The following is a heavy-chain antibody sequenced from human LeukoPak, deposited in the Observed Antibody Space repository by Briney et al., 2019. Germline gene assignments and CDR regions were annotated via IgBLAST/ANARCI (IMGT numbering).Heavy chain of an antibody. V-gene: IGHV4-39*07. CDR2: IYYSGST. Sequence: SETLSLTCTVSGGSISSSSYYWGWIRQPPGKGLEWIGSIYYSGSTYYNPSLKSRVTISVDTSKNQFSLKLSSVTAADTAVYYCAREAYCGGDCYSGFDYWGQGTLVTVSS. J-gene: IGHJ4*02. D-gene: IGHD2-21*02. CDR3: AREAYCGGDCYSGFDY. CDR1: GGSISSSSYY.